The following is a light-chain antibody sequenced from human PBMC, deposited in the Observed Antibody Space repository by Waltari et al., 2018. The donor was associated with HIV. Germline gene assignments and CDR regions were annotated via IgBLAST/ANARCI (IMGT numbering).Light chain of an antibody. J-gene: IGKJ3*01. V-gene: IGKV4-1*01. CDR3: QQYYSSPWN. CDR1: QSGLFSSNNKNH. CDR2: WAS. Sequence: DIVMTQSPDSLAVSLGERATINCKSSQSGLFSSNNKNHLAWYQQKPGQPPRLLIYWASTRESGVPDRFSGSGSGTDFTLTISSLQAEDVAVYYCQQYYSSPWNFGPGTKVDIK.